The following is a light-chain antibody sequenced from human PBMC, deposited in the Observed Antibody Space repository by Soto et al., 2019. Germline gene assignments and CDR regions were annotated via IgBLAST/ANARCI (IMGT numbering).Light chain of an antibody. CDR1: QRLLHSNGNTF. J-gene: IGKJ2*01. CDR3: MQALQTPYT. CDR2: LGS. Sequence: EIVMTQSPPSLTVTPGEPASISCRCSQRLLHSNGNTFLDRYLQKPGQSPQLLIYLGSNRASGVPDRVSGSEAGTDFTLKISRVEAEDVGVYYCMQALQTPYTFGQGTKVDI. V-gene: IGKV2-28*01.